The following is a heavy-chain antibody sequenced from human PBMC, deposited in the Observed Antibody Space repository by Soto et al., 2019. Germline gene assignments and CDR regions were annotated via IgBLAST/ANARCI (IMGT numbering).Heavy chain of an antibody. V-gene: IGHV3-66*01. D-gene: IGHD2-8*01. J-gene: IGHJ6*04. Sequence: EVQLVESGGDLVQPGGSLRLSCAASGFSVNSKYMSWVRQAPGKGLEWVSLIQSGGSTYYAGSVKGRCTISRDLSENTLCLQMNSLRVEDTAVYYCTGDDGHGNGVRGDGVPMDVWGKGTTVTVSA. CDR3: TGDDGHGNGVRGDGVPMDV. CDR1: GFSVNSKY. CDR2: IQSGGST.